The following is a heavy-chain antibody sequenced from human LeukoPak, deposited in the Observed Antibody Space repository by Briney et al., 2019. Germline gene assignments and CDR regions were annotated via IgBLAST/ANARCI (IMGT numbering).Heavy chain of an antibody. CDR1: GFTFSSYW. CDR2: IKQDGSEK. J-gene: IGHJ6*03. CDR3: AREPGGYDSGYYYMDV. D-gene: IGHD5-12*01. V-gene: IGHV3-7*01. Sequence: GGSLRLSCAASGFTFSSYWMSWVRQAPGRGLEWVANIKQDGSEKYYVDSVKGRFTISRDNAKNSLYLQMNSLRAEDTAVYYCAREPGGYDSGYYYMDVWRKGTTVTVSS.